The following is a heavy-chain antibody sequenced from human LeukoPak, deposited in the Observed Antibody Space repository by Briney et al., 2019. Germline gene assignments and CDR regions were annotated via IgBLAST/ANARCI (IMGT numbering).Heavy chain of an antibody. CDR3: ARDRVAAVGWFDP. Sequence: SETLSLTRAVYGGSFSGYYWSWIRQPPGKGLEWIGEINHSGSTNYNPSLKSRVTISVDTSKNQFSLKLSSVTAADTAVYYCARDRVAAVGWFDPWGQGTLVTVSS. CDR2: INHSGST. V-gene: IGHV4-34*01. J-gene: IGHJ5*02. D-gene: IGHD6-13*01. CDR1: GGSFSGYY.